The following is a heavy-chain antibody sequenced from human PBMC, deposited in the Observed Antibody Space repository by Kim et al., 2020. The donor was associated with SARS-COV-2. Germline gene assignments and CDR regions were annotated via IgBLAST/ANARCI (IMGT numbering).Heavy chain of an antibody. V-gene: IGHV3-11*06. Sequence: GGSLRLSCAASGFTFSDYYMSWIRQAPGKGLEWVSYISSSSSYTNYADSVKGRFTISRDNAKNSLYLHMNSLRAEDTAVYYCARGPVGPWGSYRQHFDYWGQGTLVTVSS. CDR2: ISSSSSYT. J-gene: IGHJ4*02. CDR3: ARGPVGPWGSYRQHFDY. CDR1: GFTFSDYY. D-gene: IGHD3-16*02.